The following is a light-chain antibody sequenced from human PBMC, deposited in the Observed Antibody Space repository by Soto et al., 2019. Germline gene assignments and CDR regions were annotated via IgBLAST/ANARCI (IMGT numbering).Light chain of an antibody. CDR2: GES. CDR3: QQYNNWPWT. J-gene: IGKJ1*01. CDR1: QSININ. V-gene: IGKV3-15*01. Sequence: ETVMTQSPATLSVSPGERATLSCRASQSININLAWYQQKPGQAPRLLIYGESARATGIPARFSGTGSGTEFTLTISSRQSEDFAVYYCQQYNNWPWTFGQGTKVEIK.